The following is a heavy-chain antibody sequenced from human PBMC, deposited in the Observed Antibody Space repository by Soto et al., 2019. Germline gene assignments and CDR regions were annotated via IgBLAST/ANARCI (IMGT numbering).Heavy chain of an antibody. V-gene: IGHV3-64D*06. CDR1: GFTFSSYA. CDR3: VKGVEPPY. D-gene: IGHD1-1*01. Sequence: GGPLRLSCSASGFTFSSYAMNWVRQAPGKGLECVSAISGNGGSTYYADSVKGRFTISRDNSKNTLYLQMSSLRAEDTAVYYCVKGVEPPYWGQGTLVTVSS. J-gene: IGHJ4*02. CDR2: ISGNGGST.